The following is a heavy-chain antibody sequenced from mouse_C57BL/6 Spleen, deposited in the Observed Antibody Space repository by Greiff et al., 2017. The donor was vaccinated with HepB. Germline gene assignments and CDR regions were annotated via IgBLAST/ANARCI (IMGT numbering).Heavy chain of an antibody. CDR2: IYPGDGDT. V-gene: IGHV1-80*01. J-gene: IGHJ3*01. Sequence: QVQLKQSGAELVKPGASVKISCKASGYAFSSYWMNWVKQRPGKGLEWIGQIYPGDGDTNYNGKFKVKATMTADKSSSTAYMQLSSLTSEDSAVYFCARPFDGYYSAWFADWGQGTLVTVAA. CDR3: ARPFDGYYSAWFAD. CDR1: GYAFSSYW. D-gene: IGHD2-3*01.